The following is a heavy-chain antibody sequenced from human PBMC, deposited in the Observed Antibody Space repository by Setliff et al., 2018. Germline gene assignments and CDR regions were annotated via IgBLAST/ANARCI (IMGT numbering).Heavy chain of an antibody. J-gene: IGHJ3*02. D-gene: IGHD1-26*01. V-gene: IGHV1-18*01. Sequence: ASVKVSCKASDYTFTDYGIYWVRQAPGQGLEWMGWISAYNGRTNYAEKFHARVTMTTDTATGTAYMELRSLKSDDTAVYYCARASGGNSVEDGFDIWGQGTMVTVSS. CDR2: ISAYNGRT. CDR1: DYTFTDYG. CDR3: ARASGGNSVEDGFDI.